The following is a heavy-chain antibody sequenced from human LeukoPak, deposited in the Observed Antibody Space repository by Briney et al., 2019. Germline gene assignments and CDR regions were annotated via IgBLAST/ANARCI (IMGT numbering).Heavy chain of an antibody. CDR2: ISSSSSYI. CDR3: AREPVATPYTPFDY. D-gene: IGHD5-12*01. V-gene: IGHV3-21*01. J-gene: IGHJ4*02. Sequence: KPGGSLRLSCAASGFTFSSYSMNWVRQAPGKGLEWVSSISSSSSYIYYADSVKGRFTISRDNAKNSLYLQMNSLRAEDTAVYYCAREPVATPYTPFDYWGQGTLVTVSS. CDR1: GFTFSSYS.